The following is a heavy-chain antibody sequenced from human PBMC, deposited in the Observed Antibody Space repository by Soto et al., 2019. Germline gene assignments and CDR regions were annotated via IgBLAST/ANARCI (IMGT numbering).Heavy chain of an antibody. CDR3: GRGRSGQIVVFY. D-gene: IGHD1-26*01. Sequence: ASVKVSCKASGYTFTGHYIHWVRQAPEQGPEWMGEIGPETGATRYAQKFQGRVTMTRDMSITTVYMELDNLSPDDTAVYYCGRGRSGQIVVFYWGQGTPVTVSS. CDR2: IGPETGAT. J-gene: IGHJ4*02. CDR1: GYTFTGHY. V-gene: IGHV1-2*02.